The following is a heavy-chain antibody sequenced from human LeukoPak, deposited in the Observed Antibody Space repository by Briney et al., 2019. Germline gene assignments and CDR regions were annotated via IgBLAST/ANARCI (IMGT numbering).Heavy chain of an antibody. CDR2: MNPNSGNT. V-gene: IGHV1-8*01. CDR3: ARGLGVPAAIDNWFDP. CDR1: GYTLTSYD. D-gene: IGHD2-2*02. J-gene: IGHJ5*02. Sequence: ASVKVSCKASGYTLTSYDINWVRQATGQGLEWMGWMNPNSGNTGYAQKFQGRVTMTRNTSISTAYMELSSLRSEDTAVYYCARGLGVPAAIDNWFDPWGQGTLVTVSS.